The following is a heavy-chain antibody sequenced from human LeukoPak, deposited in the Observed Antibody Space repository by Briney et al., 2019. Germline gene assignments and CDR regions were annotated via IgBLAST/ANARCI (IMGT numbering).Heavy chain of an antibody. V-gene: IGHV1-8*03. CDR2: MNPNSGNT. CDR1: GYTFTSYD. Sequence: GASVKVSCKASGYTFTSYDINWVRQATGQGLEWMGWMNPNSGNTGYAQKFQGRVTITRNTSISTAYMELSSLRSEDTAVYYCARVSSGSLKVYYFDYSGQGTLVTVSS. J-gene: IGHJ4*02. CDR3: ARVSSGSLKVYYFDY. D-gene: IGHD3-10*01.